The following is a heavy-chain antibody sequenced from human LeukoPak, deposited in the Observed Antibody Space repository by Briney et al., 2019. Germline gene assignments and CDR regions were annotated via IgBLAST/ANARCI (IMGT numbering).Heavy chain of an antibody. Sequence: PGGSLRLSCAASGFTFSNAWMSWVRQAPGKGLEWVGRIKSKTDGGTTYYAAPVKGRFTISRDDSKNTLYLQMNSLKTEDTAVYYCTTGPYGEWDLVATFDYWGQGTLVTVSS. CDR1: GFTFSNAW. J-gene: IGHJ4*02. CDR2: IKSKTDGGTT. D-gene: IGHD1-26*01. V-gene: IGHV3-15*01. CDR3: TTGPYGEWDLVATFDY.